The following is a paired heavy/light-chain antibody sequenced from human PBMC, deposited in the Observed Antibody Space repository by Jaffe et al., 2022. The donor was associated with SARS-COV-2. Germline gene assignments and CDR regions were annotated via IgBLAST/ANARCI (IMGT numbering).Light chain of an antibody. CDR1: QSLLHSNGYNY. CDR3: MQALQTPPT. V-gene: IGKV2-28*01. Sequence: DIVMTQSPLSLSVTPGEPASISCRSSQSLLHSNGYNYLDWYLQKPGQSPQLLIYLTSNRASGVPDRFSGSGSGTDFTLKISRVEAEDIGVYYCMQALQTPPTFGQGTKVEIK. J-gene: IGKJ1*01. CDR2: LTS.
Heavy chain of an antibody. J-gene: IGHJ6*03. CDR3: ARANSYRYHGYYYMDV. Sequence: QVQLQESGPGLVKPSETLSLTCTVSGYSISGGYYWGWIRQLPGKGLEYIGGIFHSGTTYDNPSLKSRVTISIDLSKNQFSLRLRSVTAADSAVYYCARANSYRYHGYYYMDVWGKGTTVTVSS. CDR2: IFHSGTT. V-gene: IGHV4-38-2*02. D-gene: IGHD5-18*01. CDR1: GYSISGGYY.